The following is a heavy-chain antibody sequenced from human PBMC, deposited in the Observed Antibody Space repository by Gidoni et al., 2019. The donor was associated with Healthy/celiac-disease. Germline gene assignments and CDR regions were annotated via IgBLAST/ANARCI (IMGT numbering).Heavy chain of an antibody. V-gene: IGHV3-74*01. CDR2: MNSDGSST. CDR1: GFTFSSYW. D-gene: IGHD3-10*01. Sequence: EVQLVESGGGLVQPGGSLRLSCAASGFTFSSYWMHWVRQAPGKGLVWVSRMNSDGSSTSYADSVKGRFTISRDNAKNTLYLQMNSLRAEDTAVYYCASPYYYGSGNQLDYWGQGTLVTVSS. J-gene: IGHJ4*02. CDR3: ASPYYYGSGNQLDY.